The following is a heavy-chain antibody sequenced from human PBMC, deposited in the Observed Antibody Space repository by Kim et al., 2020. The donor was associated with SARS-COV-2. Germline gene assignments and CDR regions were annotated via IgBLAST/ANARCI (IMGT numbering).Heavy chain of an antibody. J-gene: IGHJ5*02. CDR2: INPSGGST. CDR1: GYTFTSYY. D-gene: IGHD1-26*01. Sequence: ASVKVSCKASGYTFTSYYMHWVRQAPGQGLEWMGIINPSGGSTSYAQKFQGRVTMTRDTSTSTVYMELSSLRSEDTAVYYCATRGIVGATVDPWGQGTLVTVSS. CDR3: ATRGIVGATVDP. V-gene: IGHV1-46*01.